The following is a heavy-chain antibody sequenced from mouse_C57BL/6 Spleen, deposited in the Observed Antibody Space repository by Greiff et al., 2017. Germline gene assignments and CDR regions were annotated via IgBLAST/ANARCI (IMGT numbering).Heavy chain of an antibody. V-gene: IGHV5-17*01. Sequence: EVKLQESGGGLVKPGGSLKLSCAASGFTFSDYGMHWVRQAPEKGLEWVAYISSGSSTIYYADTVKGRFTISRDNAKNTLFLQMTSLRSEDTAMYDCARDFYYAMDYWGQGTSVTVSS. CDR1: GFTFSDYG. J-gene: IGHJ4*01. CDR2: ISSGSSTI. CDR3: ARDFYYAMDY.